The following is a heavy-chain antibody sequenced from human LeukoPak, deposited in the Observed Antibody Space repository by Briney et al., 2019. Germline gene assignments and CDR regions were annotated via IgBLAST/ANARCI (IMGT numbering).Heavy chain of an antibody. CDR1: GGSISSYY. V-gene: IGHV4-59*01. J-gene: IGHJ5*02. CDR3: ARSEEVGPIFLAPGGWFDP. CDR2: IYYSGST. Sequence: PSETLSLTCTVSGGSISSYYWSWIRQPPGKGLEWIGYIYYSGSTNYNPSLKSRVTISVDTSKNQFSLKLSSVTAADTAVYYCARSEEVGPIFLAPGGWFDPWGQGTLVTVSS. D-gene: IGHD1-26*01.